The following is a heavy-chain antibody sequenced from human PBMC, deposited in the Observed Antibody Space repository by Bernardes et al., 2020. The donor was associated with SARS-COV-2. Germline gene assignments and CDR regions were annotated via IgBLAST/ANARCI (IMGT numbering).Heavy chain of an antibody. CDR1: GFTFSSYA. CDR2: ISGSGGST. Sequence: WWSLRLSCAASGFTFSSYAMSWVRQAPGKGLEWVSAISGSGGSTYYADSVKGRFTISRDNSKNTLYLQMNSLRAEDTAVYYCAKAYYGDYGYYYYGMDVCGQGTTVTVSS. CDR3: AKAYYGDYGYYYYGMDV. J-gene: IGHJ6*02. D-gene: IGHD4-17*01. V-gene: IGHV3-23*01.